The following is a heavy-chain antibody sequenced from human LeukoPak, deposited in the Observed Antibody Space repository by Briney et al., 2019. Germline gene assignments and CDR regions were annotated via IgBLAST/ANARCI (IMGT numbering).Heavy chain of an antibody. Sequence: GGSLTLFCAASGFTFENYAMHWVRQPAGRGLEWGACISWNSGSIGYADSVKGRCTISRDNAKNSLYLQMNSLRAELKALYYCAKDSDGNYYDNSGLDAFDIWGQGRMVTVSS. J-gene: IGHJ3*02. CDR2: ISWNSGSI. V-gene: IGHV3-9*01. CDR3: AKDSDGNYYDNSGLDAFDI. CDR1: GFTFENYA. D-gene: IGHD3-22*01.